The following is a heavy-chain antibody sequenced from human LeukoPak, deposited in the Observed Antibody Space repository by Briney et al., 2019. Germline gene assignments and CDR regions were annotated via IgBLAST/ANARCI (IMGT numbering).Heavy chain of an antibody. CDR1: GDSIGSYY. V-gene: IGHV4-31*03. D-gene: IGHD2-2*01. Sequence: PSETLSLTCNVSGDSIGSYYWNWIRQHPGKGLEWIGYIYHSGSTNYNPSLKSRVTISVDTSKNQFSLKLNSVTAADTAVYYCARDGRYCSSTSCQGWFDPWGQGTLVTVSS. J-gene: IGHJ5*02. CDR2: IYHSGST. CDR3: ARDGRYCSSTSCQGWFDP.